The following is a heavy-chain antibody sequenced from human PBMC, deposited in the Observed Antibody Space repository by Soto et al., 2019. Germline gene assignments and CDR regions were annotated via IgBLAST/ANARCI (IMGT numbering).Heavy chain of an antibody. J-gene: IGHJ5*02. V-gene: IGHV6-1*01. CDR3: ARAEITIFGVVMKNTNNWFDP. CDR1: GDSVSSNSAA. D-gene: IGHD3-3*01. Sequence: SQTLSLTCAISGDSVSSNSAAWNWIRQSPSRGLEWLGRTYYRSKWYNDYAVSVKSRITINPDTSKNQFSLKLSSVTAADTAVYYCARAEITIFGVVMKNTNNWFDPWGQGTLVTVSS. CDR2: TYYRSKWYN.